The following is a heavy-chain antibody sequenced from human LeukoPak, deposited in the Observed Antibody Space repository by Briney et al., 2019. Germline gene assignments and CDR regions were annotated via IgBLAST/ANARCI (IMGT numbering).Heavy chain of an antibody. J-gene: IGHJ4*02. D-gene: IGHD3-9*01. CDR2: IWYDGSKT. CDR1: GFTFSNFF. V-gene: IGHV3-33*01. Sequence: GGSLRLSCAASGFTFSNFFIHWVRQAPGKGLEWVALIWYDGSKTYYVDSVKGRFTISRDNSKDTVYLQMNSLRAEDTAVYHCARARLRTVTGYHFDYWGQGIPVTVSS. CDR3: ARARLRTVTGYHFDY.